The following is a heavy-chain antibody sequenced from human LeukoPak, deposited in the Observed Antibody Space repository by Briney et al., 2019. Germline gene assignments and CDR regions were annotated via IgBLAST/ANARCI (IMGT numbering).Heavy chain of an antibody. Sequence: SETLSLTCAVYGGSFSGYYWSWIRQPPGKGLEWIGEINHSGSTNYNPSLKSRVTISVDTSKNQFSLKLSSVTAADTAVYYCARAGYGDYVPAFDIWGQGTMVTVSS. D-gene: IGHD4-17*01. CDR2: INHSGST. J-gene: IGHJ3*02. CDR1: GGSFSGYY. CDR3: ARAGYGDYVPAFDI. V-gene: IGHV4-34*01.